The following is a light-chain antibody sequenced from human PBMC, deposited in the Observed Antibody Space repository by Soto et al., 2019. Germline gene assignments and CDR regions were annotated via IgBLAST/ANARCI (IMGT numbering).Light chain of an antibody. CDR3: QQYSSYSLT. CDR1: QRGSAW. Sequence: DIQMTQSPSTLSASVGDRVTISCRASQRGSAWLAWYQQKPGKAPKLLISDASSLKSGVPSRFSGSGYGTEFTLTISSLQPEDFATYYCQQYSSYSLTFGGGTKVEIK. CDR2: DAS. V-gene: IGKV1-5*01. J-gene: IGKJ4*01.